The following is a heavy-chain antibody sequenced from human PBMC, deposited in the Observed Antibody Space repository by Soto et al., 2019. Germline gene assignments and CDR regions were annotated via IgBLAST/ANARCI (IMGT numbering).Heavy chain of an antibody. Sequence: GGSLRLSCAASGFTVSSNYMSWVRQAPGKGLEWVSVIYSGGSTYYADSVKGRFTISRDNSKNTLYLQMNSLRAEDTAVYYCARDFCISTSCYDDPNYFDYWGQGTLVTVPQ. J-gene: IGHJ4*02. V-gene: IGHV3-66*01. CDR3: ARDFCISTSCYDDPNYFDY. CDR2: IYSGGST. CDR1: GFTVSSNY. D-gene: IGHD2-2*01.